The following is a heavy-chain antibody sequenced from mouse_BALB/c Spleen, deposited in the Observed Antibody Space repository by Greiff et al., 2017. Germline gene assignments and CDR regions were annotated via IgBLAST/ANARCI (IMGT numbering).Heavy chain of an antibody. J-gene: IGHJ3*01. Sequence: EVQLVESGGGLVKPGGSLKLSCAASGFTFSSYAMSWVRQSPEKRLEWVAEISSGGSYTYYPDTVTGRFTISRDNAKNTLYLEMSSLRSEDTAMYYCARDQGGYSWFAYWGQGTLVTVSA. V-gene: IGHV5-9-4*01. CDR1: GFTFSSYA. D-gene: IGHD2-3*01. CDR3: ARDQGGYSWFAY. CDR2: ISSGGSYT.